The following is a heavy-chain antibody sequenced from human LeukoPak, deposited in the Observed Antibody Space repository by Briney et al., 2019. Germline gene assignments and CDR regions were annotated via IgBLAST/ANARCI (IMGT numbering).Heavy chain of an antibody. CDR1: GCSLSSGSYY. Sequence: PSQTLSLTCTVSGCSLSSGSYYWIWIRQPAGKGLEWIGRIYTSGSTNYNPSLTSRVTISVDTSKNQFSLKLSSVTAADTAVCYCARGGEDYDILTGYTGYYFDYWGQGTLVTVSS. CDR2: IYTSGST. CDR3: ARGGEDYDILTGYTGYYFDY. V-gene: IGHV4-61*02. J-gene: IGHJ4*02. D-gene: IGHD3-9*01.